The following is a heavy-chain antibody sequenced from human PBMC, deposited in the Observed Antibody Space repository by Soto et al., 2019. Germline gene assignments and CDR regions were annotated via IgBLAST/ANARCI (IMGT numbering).Heavy chain of an antibody. CDR2: ISAYNDNT. V-gene: IGHV1-18*01. J-gene: IGHJ3*02. CDR3: AGGTDGNWAAFDI. Sequence: QVQLVQSGAEVKKPGASVKVSCKPSGYTFSSYAISWVRQAPGQGLEWMGWISAYNDNTNYVQKLQGRVTMTTDTSMSTAYMELRSLRSDDTAVYYCAGGTDGNWAAFDIWGQGTMVTVSS. D-gene: IGHD1-1*01. CDR1: GYTFSSYA.